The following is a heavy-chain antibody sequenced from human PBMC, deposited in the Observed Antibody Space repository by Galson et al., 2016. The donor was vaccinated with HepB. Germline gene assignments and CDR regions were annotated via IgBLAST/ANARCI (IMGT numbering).Heavy chain of an antibody. V-gene: IGHV1-18*01. D-gene: IGHD2/OR15-2a*01. CDR2: ISAYNGNT. Sequence: SVKVSCKASGYTFTSYGISWVRQAPGQGLEWMGWISAYNGNTNYAQKLQARVTMTTDTSTSTAYMELRSLRSDDTAVYYCARVRTRVGVDYEVLPSWDLESCDDGMDVWGQGTTFTVSS. CDR1: GYTFTSYG. J-gene: IGHJ6*02. CDR3: ARVRTRVGVDYEVLPSWDLESCDDGMDV.